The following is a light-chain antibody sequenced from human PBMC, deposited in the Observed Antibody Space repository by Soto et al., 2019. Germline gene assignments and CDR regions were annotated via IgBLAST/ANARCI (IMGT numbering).Light chain of an antibody. CDR1: GSDVGDYNY. V-gene: IGLV2-14*01. CDR3: SSYTSSTTVV. CDR2: DVS. Sequence: QSALTQPASVSGSPGQSITISCTGTGSDVGDYNYVSWYQQHPGKAPKLMIYDVSNRPSGVSNRFSGSKSGNTASLTISGLQAEDESDYYCSSYTSSTTVVFGGGTKVTVL. J-gene: IGLJ2*01.